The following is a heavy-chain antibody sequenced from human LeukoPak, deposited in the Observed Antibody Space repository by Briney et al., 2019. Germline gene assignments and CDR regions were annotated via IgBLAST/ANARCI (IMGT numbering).Heavy chain of an antibody. J-gene: IGHJ6*03. Sequence: GGSLRLSCAASGFTFSSYSMNWVRQAPGKGLEWVSSISSSSSYIYYADSVRGRFTISRDNAKNSLYLQMNSLRAEDTAVYYCVRTIFGVAAYYYYMDVWGKGTTVTVSS. CDR1: GFTFSSYS. CDR2: ISSSSSYI. CDR3: VRTIFGVAAYYYYMDV. V-gene: IGHV3-21*01. D-gene: IGHD3-3*02.